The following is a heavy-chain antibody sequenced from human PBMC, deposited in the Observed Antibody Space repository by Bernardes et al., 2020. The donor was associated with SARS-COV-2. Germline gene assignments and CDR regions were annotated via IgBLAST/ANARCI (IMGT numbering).Heavy chain of an antibody. V-gene: IGHV4-59*01. CDR2: IYYSGRT. Sequence: SETLSLTCTVSGGSITNYYWSWIRQPPGKGLEWIGYIYYSGRTDYNPSLKSRVTISVDTSNNQFSLKLNSFIAADTAVYYCARGPVGATPGPSFDYWGQGTLVTASS. J-gene: IGHJ4*02. D-gene: IGHD1-26*01. CDR3: ARGPVGATPGPSFDY. CDR1: GGSITNYY.